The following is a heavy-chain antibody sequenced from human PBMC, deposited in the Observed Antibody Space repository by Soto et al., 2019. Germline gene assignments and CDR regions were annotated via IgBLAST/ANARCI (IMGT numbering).Heavy chain of an antibody. V-gene: IGHV3-7*01. J-gene: IGHJ4*02. D-gene: IGHD6-6*01. Sequence: EVQLVESGGGLVQPGGSLRLSCAASGFTFSSYWMSWVRQAPGKGLERVANIKEDGSEKYYVDYVKGRFTISRDNAKNSLYLQMNSLRAEDTAVYYCAREPSIAARLSNCYFDYWGQGTLVTVSS. CDR1: GFTFSSYW. CDR2: IKEDGSEK. CDR3: AREPSIAARLSNCYFDY.